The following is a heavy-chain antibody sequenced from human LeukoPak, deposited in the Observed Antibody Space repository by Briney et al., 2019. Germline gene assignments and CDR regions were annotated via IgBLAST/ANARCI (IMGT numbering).Heavy chain of an antibody. Sequence: GGSLRLSCAASGFTFSDNWMTWVRQAPGKGREWVGNINRDGSQKYYADALKGRFTISRDNAKNSLYLQMNSLRAEDTAVYYCARDVRYFDNWGQGTLVTVSS. V-gene: IGHV3-7*01. CDR2: INRDGSQK. CDR3: ARDVRYFDN. J-gene: IGHJ4*02. CDR1: GFTFSDNW.